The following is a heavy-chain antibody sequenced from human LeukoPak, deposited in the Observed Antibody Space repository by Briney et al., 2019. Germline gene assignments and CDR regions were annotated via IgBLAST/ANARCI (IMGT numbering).Heavy chain of an antibody. CDR3: ASKLRFGDQSDY. CDR2: ISSSGSTI. CDR1: GFTFSDYY. D-gene: IGHD3-10*01. V-gene: IGHV3-11*01. J-gene: IGHJ4*02. Sequence: GGSLILSCAASGFTFSDYYMSWIRQAPGKGLEWVSYISSSGSTIYYADSVKGRFTISRDNAKNSLYLQMNSLRAEDTAVYYCASKLRFGDQSDYWGQGTLVTVSS.